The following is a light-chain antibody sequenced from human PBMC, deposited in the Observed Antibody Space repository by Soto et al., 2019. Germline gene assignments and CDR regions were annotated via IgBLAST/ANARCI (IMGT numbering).Light chain of an antibody. CDR3: QVWDSSSDHVV. CDR1: SIGSKS. J-gene: IGLJ2*01. Sequence: SYELTQTPSVSVAPGKTARITCGGSSIGSKSVHWYQQKPGQAPVLVIYYDSDRPSGIPERFSGSNSGNTATLTISRVEAGDEADYYCQVWDSSSDHVVFGGGTKLTVL. CDR2: YDS. V-gene: IGLV3-21*04.